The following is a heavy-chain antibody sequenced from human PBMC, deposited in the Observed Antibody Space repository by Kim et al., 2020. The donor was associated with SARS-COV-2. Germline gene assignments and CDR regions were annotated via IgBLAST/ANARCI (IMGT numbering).Heavy chain of an antibody. CDR1: GFTFSSYG. Sequence: GGSLRLSCAASGFTFSSYGMHWVRQAPGKGLEWVAVISYDGSNKYYADSVKGRFTISRDNSKNTLYLQMNSLRAEDTAVYYCAKELSPGYQGYYYYYGM. CDR3: AKELSPGYQGYYYYYGM. CDR2: ISYDGSNK. J-gene: IGHJ6*01. D-gene: IGHD2-2*01. V-gene: IGHV3-30*18.